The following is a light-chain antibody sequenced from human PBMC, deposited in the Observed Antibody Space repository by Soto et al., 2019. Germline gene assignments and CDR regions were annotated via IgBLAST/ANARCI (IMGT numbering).Light chain of an antibody. CDR1: QTVNRNY. Sequence: EIILTQSPGTLALSPGDGATLSCRASQTVNRNYLAWYHQRPGQPPRLLIYGVSNRASGVPDRFSGDGSGTEFTLTIGRLDPDDFGVYYCQQYIDSHRTFEQGTRVEVK. J-gene: IGKJ1*01. CDR3: QQYIDSHRT. V-gene: IGKV3-20*01. CDR2: GVS.